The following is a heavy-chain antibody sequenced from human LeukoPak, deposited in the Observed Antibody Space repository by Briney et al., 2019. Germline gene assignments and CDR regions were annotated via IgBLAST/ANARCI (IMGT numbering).Heavy chain of an antibody. V-gene: IGHV3-33*01. CDR1: GFTFSSYG. CDR3: ARRSGALSLDY. Sequence: PGRSLRLSCAASGFTFSSYGMHWVRQAPGKGLEWVAVIWYDGSNKYYADSVKGRFTISRDNSKNTLYLQMNSLRAEDTAVYYCARRSGALSLDYWGQGTLVTVSS. D-gene: IGHD1-1*01. CDR2: IWYDGSNK. J-gene: IGHJ4*02.